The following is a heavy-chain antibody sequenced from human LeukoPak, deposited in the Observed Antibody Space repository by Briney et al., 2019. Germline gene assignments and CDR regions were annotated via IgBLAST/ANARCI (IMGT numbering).Heavy chain of an antibody. CDR1: GFTFSSYA. CDR3: ARDGIVATFDY. J-gene: IGHJ4*02. D-gene: IGHD5-12*01. CDR2: ISSSGGST. V-gene: IGHV3-23*01. Sequence: PGGSLRLSCAASGFTFSSYAMSWVRQAPGKGLEWVSGISSSGGSTYYADSVKGRFTISRDNSKNSLYLQMNSLRAEDTAVYYCARDGIVATFDYWGQGTLVTVSS.